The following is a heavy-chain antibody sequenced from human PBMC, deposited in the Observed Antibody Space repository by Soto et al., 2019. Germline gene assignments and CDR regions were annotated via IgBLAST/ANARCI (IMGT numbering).Heavy chain of an antibody. CDR2: ISYDGSNK. CDR3: ARDYRFFEWLLYDYYYYGMDV. Sequence: GGSLRLSCAASGFTFSSYAMHWVRQAPGKGLEWVAVISYDGSNKYYADSVKGRFTISRDNSKNTLYLQMNSLRAEDTAVYYCARDYRFFEWLLYDYYYYGMDVWGQGTTVTVSS. D-gene: IGHD3-3*01. V-gene: IGHV3-30-3*01. J-gene: IGHJ6*02. CDR1: GFTFSSYA.